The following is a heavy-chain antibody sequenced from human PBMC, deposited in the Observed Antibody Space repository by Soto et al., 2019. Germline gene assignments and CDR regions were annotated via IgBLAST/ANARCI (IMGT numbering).Heavy chain of an antibody. CDR1: GGSISSSSYY. D-gene: IGHD3-16*02. CDR2: IYYSGST. V-gene: IGHV4-39*01. CDR3: VSYAHLGELSIF. J-gene: IGHJ4*02. Sequence: SETLSLTCTVSGGSISSSSYYWGWIRQPPGKGLEWIGSIYYSGSTYYNPSLKSRVTISVDTSKNQFSLKLSSVTAADTAVYYCVSYAHLGELSIFWGQGILVTVSS.